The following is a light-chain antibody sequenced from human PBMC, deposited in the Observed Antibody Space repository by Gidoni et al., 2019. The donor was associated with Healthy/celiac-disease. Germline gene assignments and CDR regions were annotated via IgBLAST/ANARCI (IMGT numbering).Light chain of an antibody. J-gene: IGKJ1*01. Sequence: EIVLTQSPGTLSLSPGERATLSCRASQSVSSSYLAWYQQKPGQAPRLLIYGASSRATGIPDRFSGSGSGTDFTLNISRLEPEDVAVYYCQQYGSSRWTFGQGTKVEIK. CDR3: QQYGSSRWT. V-gene: IGKV3-20*01. CDR1: QSVSSSY. CDR2: GAS.